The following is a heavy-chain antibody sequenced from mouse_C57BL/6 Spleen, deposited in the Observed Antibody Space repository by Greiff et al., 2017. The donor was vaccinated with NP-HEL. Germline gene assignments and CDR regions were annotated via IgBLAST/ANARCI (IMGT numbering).Heavy chain of an antibody. V-gene: IGHV1-81*01. CDR3: ARSMGPLAY. J-gene: IGHJ3*01. D-gene: IGHD4-1*01. CDR2: IYPRSGNT. CDR1: GYTFTSYG. Sequence: QVQLQQSGAELALPGASVKLSCKASGYTFTSYGISWVKQRTGQGLEWIGEIYPRSGNTYYNEKFKGKATLTADKSSSTAYMELRSLTSEDSAVYFCARSMGPLAYWGQGTLVTVSA.